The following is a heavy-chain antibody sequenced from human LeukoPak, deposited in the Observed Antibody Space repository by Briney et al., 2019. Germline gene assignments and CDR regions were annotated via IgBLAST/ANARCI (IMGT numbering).Heavy chain of an antibody. J-gene: IGHJ4*02. Sequence: ASVKVSCKASGYTFTDYYIHWVRQAPGQGLEWMGWINPNSGGTNYAEKFQGRVTMTRGTSISTAYMELSRLRSDDTAVYHCARVSSEPMGATDYWGQGTQVTVSS. CDR3: ARVSSEPMGATDY. D-gene: IGHD1-14*01. CDR1: GYTFTDYY. V-gene: IGHV1-2*02. CDR2: INPNSGGT.